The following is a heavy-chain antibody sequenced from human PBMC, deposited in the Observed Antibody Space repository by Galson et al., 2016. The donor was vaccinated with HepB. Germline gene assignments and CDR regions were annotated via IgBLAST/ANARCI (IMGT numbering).Heavy chain of an antibody. CDR3: AKDLYPKIYDILTGYMDFDY. D-gene: IGHD3-9*01. V-gene: IGHV3-66*01. CDR2: IYSGGST. Sequence: SLRLSCAASGFTVFNNYMTWVRQAPGKGLEWVSLIYSGGSTHYADSVKGRFTISRDSSKNTLYLQMNSLRAEDTAVYYCAKDLYPKIYDILTGYMDFDYWGQGTLVTVSS. J-gene: IGHJ4*02. CDR1: GFTVFNNY.